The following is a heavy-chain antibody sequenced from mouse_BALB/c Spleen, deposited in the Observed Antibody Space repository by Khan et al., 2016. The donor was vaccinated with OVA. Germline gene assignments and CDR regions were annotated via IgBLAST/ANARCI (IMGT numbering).Heavy chain of an antibody. V-gene: IGHV1-77*01. CDR3: ARGGYDAFAY. Sequence: VKLLEPGPEMVKPGASVKMSCKASGYTFTDYVINWVKQRTGQGLEWLGQIFPGSGSTYYNEKFKGKATLTADKSSNTAYMQLSSLTSDDSAVYFCARGGYDAFAYWGQETLVTVSA. J-gene: IGHJ3*01. CDR1: GYTFTDYV. D-gene: IGHD2-2*01. CDR2: IFPGSGST.